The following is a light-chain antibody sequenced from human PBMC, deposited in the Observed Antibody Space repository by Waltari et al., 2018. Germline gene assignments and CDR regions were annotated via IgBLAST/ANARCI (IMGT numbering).Light chain of an antibody. V-gene: IGKV2-28*01. CDR3: MQALQTPWT. J-gene: IGKJ1*01. CDR1: QSLLDRNGYNL. CDR2: FGS. Sequence: EIVVTKSPLPLPVPPGEPASIPCRSSQSLLDRNGYNLLDWYLQKPGQSPQLLIYFGSNRASGVPDRFSGSVSGRDFTLKISRVEAEDVGVYYCMQALQTPWTFGQGTKVEIK.